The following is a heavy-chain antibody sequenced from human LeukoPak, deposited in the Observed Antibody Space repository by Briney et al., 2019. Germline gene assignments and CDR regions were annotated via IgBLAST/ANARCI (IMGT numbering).Heavy chain of an antibody. Sequence: GGSLRLSCAASGFTVSNNYMSWARQPPGKGLEWVSVIYSGGNTYYADSVTDRFTISRDNSKNTLYLQMNSLRVEDTAVYYCARAYDWNYLYWGQGTLVTVSS. D-gene: IGHD1-7*01. V-gene: IGHV3-66*01. CDR1: GFTVSNNY. J-gene: IGHJ4*02. CDR3: ARAYDWNYLY. CDR2: IYSGGNT.